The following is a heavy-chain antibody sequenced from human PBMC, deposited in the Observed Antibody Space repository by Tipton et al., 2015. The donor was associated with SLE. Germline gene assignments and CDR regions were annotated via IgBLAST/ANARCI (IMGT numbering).Heavy chain of an antibody. CDR1: GFTFSTYS. V-gene: IGHV3-23*01. D-gene: IGHD4-17*01. Sequence: SLRLFCAASGFTFSTYSMTWVRQAPGKGLEWVSAIGGSGETTHYADSVKGRFTISRDNSKNTLYLQMNSLRADDTAIYYCAKAGSTVTGACDIWGQGTMVTVSS. CDR2: IGGSGETT. CDR3: AKAGSTVTGACDI. J-gene: IGHJ3*02.